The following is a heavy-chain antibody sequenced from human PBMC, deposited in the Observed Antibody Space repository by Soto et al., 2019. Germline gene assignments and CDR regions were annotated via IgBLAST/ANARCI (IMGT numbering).Heavy chain of an antibody. Sequence: PSATLSLTCTFSGGSITTFYWIWIRQPPGKGLEWIGYIHHSGSTNYNPSLSSRVTMSIDTSKNQFSLRLSSVTAADAAVYYCASGALGGDLNNGGQGPPVTV. V-gene: IGHV4-59*01. CDR1: GGSITTFY. CDR3: ASGALGGDLNN. CDR2: IHHSGST. D-gene: IGHD3-16*01. J-gene: IGHJ4*02.